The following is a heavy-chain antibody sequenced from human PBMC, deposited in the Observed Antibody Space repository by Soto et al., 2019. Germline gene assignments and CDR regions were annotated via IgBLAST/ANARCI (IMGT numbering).Heavy chain of an antibody. CDR3: AKWRKGYQASNGSTWTFDV. Sequence: EGQLLESWGGLVQPGGSLRLSYTASGFSFSSDAMSWVRQAPGKGLEWVSVISGSTATIHYADLVKGRYTISRDNSQNTLYLHMNSQRAEDTAVYYCAKWRKGYQASNGSTWTFDVWGQGTMVTVSP. D-gene: IGHD3-22*01. CDR1: GFSFSSDA. CDR2: ISGSTATI. V-gene: IGHV3-23*01. J-gene: IGHJ3*01.